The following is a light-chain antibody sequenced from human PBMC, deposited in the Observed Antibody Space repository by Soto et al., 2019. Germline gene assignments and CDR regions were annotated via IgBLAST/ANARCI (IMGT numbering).Light chain of an antibody. J-gene: IGKJ2*01. V-gene: IGKV3-11*01. CDR2: DAS. CDR3: QQRSNWPMYT. CDR1: QSVSSY. Sequence: EIVLTQSPSTLSLSPGERATLSCRASQSVSSYLAWYPQKPGQAPRLRIYDASNRATGIPARFSGSGSGTDVTLTSSSLEPEDFAVYYCQQRSNWPMYTFGQGTKLESK.